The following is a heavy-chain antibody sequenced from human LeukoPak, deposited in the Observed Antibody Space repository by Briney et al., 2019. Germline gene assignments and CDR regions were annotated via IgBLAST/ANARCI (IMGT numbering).Heavy chain of an antibody. CDR2: IYHSGST. Sequence: SETLSLTCTVSGYSISSGYYWGWIRQPPGKGLEWIGSIYHSGSTYYNPSLKSRVTISVDKSKNQFSLKLSSVTAADTAVYYCAREGGGRNFDYWGQGTLVTVFS. V-gene: IGHV4-38-2*02. CDR3: AREGGGRNFDY. CDR1: GYSISSGYY. J-gene: IGHJ4*02. D-gene: IGHD2-15*01.